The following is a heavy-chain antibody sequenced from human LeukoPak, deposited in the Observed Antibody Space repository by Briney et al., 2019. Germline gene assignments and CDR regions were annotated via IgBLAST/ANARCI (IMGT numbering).Heavy chain of an antibody. D-gene: IGHD2-15*01. Sequence: GGSLRLSCAASGFTFSSDWMTWVRQAPGRGLEWVANIKQDGREKYYVDSVKGRFTISRHNANNSLYLQMNSLRAEDTAVYYCARVSAAVNYWGQGTLVTVSS. CDR3: ARVSAAVNY. CDR1: GFTFSSDW. CDR2: IKQDGREK. J-gene: IGHJ4*02. V-gene: IGHV3-7*01.